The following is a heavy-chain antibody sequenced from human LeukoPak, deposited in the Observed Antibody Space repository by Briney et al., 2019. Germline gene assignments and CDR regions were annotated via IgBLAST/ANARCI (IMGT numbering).Heavy chain of an antibody. Sequence: PGGSLRLSCAASGFTFNSHAMNWVRQAPGKGLEWVSSISASGASPYYADSVKGRFTISRDNSKNTLYLQMNSLRAEDTAVYYCATLTYYDFWSGYYPFPLMDVWGKGTTVTVSS. CDR3: ATLTYYDFWSGYYPFPLMDV. D-gene: IGHD3-3*01. CDR2: ISASGASP. CDR1: GFTFNSHA. V-gene: IGHV3-23*01. J-gene: IGHJ6*04.